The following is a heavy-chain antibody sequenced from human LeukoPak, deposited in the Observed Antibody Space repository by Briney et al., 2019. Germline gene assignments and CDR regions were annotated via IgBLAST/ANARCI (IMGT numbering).Heavy chain of an antibody. V-gene: IGHV1-69*01. CDR2: IIPIFGTA. J-gene: IGHJ5*02. CDR3: AIRLGYCSSTGCSNWFDP. D-gene: IGHD2-2*01. CDR1: GGTFSSYA. Sequence: GSSVKVSCKASGGTFSSYAISWVRQAPGQGLEWMGGIIPIFGTANYAQKFQGRVTITADESTSTAYMELSSLRSEDTAVYYCAIRLGYCSSTGCSNWFDPWGQGTLVTVSS.